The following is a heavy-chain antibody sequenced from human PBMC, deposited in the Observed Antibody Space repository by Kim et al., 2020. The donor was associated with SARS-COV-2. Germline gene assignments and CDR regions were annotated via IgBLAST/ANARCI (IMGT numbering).Heavy chain of an antibody. CDR3: ARDGGYYDSSGYYYTGYFDY. CDR2: IWYDGSNK. J-gene: IGHJ4*02. D-gene: IGHD3-22*01. Sequence: GGSLRLSCAASGFTFSSYGMHWVRQAPGKGLEWVAVIWYDGSNKYYADSVKGRFTISRDNSKNTLYLQMNSLRAEDTAVYYCARDGGYYDSSGYYYTGYFDYWGQGTLVTVSS. CDR1: GFTFSSYG. V-gene: IGHV3-33*01.